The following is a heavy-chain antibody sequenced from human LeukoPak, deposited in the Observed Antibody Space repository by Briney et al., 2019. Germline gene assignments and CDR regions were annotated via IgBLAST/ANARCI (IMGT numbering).Heavy chain of an antibody. D-gene: IGHD3-10*02. V-gene: IGHV1-18*04. CDR2: ISAYNGNT. J-gene: IGHJ4*02. CDR1: GYTFTGYY. CDR3: ARRNYGRDLDY. Sequence: ASVKVSCKASGYTFTGYYMHWVRQAPGQGLEWMGWISAYNGNTNYAQKLQGRVTMTTDTSTSTAYMELRSLRSDDTAVYYCARRNYGRDLDYWGQGTLVTVSS.